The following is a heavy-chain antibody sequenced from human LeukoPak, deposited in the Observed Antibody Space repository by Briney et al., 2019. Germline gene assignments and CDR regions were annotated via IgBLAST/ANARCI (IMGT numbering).Heavy chain of an antibody. Sequence: SQTLSLTCTVSGGSISSGGYYWSWIRQHPGKGLEWIGYIYYSGSTYYNPSLKRRVSISVDTSKNQFSLKLSSVTAADTAVYYCARGGAVVVVATTTSPTKFDYWGQGTLVTVSS. CDR1: GGSISSGGYY. V-gene: IGHV4-31*03. CDR3: ARGGAVVVVATTTSPTKFDY. CDR2: IYYSGST. J-gene: IGHJ4*02. D-gene: IGHD2-15*01.